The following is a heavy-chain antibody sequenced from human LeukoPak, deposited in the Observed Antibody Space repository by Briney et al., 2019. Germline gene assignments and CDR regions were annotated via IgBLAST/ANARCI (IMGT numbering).Heavy chain of an antibody. CDR1: GFTFGDYA. CDR3: TRGGRSWYGSGSRH. D-gene: IGHD3-10*01. Sequence: PGGSLRLSSTASGFTFGDYAMSWVRQAPGKGLEWVGFIRSKAYGGTTEYAASVKGRFTISRDDSKSIAYLQMNSLKTEDTAVYYCTRGGRSWYGSGSRHWGQGTLVTVSS. CDR2: IRSKAYGGTT. J-gene: IGHJ4*02. V-gene: IGHV3-49*04.